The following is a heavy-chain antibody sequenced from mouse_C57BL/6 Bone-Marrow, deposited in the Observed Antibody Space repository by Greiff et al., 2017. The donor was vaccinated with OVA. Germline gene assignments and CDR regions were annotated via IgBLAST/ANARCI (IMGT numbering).Heavy chain of an antibody. V-gene: IGHV5-6*01. D-gene: IGHD2-4*01. CDR1: GFTFSSYG. CDR2: ISSGGSYT. Sequence: EVQLVESGGDLVKPGGSLKLSCAASGFTFSSYGMSWVRQTPDKRLEWVATISSGGSYTYYPDSVTGRFTISRDNAKNTLYLPMSSLKSEDTAMYYWARLDYGYAMDYWGQGTSVTGSS. CDR3: ARLDYGYAMDY. J-gene: IGHJ4*01.